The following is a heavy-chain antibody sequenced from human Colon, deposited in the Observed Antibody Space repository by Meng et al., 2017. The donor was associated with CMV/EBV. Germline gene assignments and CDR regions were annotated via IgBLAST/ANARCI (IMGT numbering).Heavy chain of an antibody. CDR2: ISPHSGNT. J-gene: IGHJ6*02. D-gene: IGHD1-14*01. V-gene: IGHV1-18*01. CDR1: GYSFATYG. CDR3: ARDQGWYTRPLAV. Sequence: ASVKVSCKASGYSFATYGFSWVRQAPGQGLEWMGWISPHSGNTKYAQNLQGRVTMTTDTSTTTAYLELRSLRSDDTAVYYCARDQGWYTRPLAVWGQGTTVTVSS.